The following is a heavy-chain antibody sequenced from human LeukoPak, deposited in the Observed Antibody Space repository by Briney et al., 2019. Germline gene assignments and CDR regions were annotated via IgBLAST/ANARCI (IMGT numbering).Heavy chain of an antibody. CDR2: IYYSGST. CDR3: ARQDCSSTSCPETDV. D-gene: IGHD2-2*01. J-gene: IGHJ6*04. V-gene: IGHV4-39*07. CDR1: GVSINSRSFY. Sequence: SETLSLTCTVSGVSINSRSFYWGWIRQPPGRGLEWIGSIYYSGSTYYNPSLKSRVTISVDTSKNQFSLRLSSVTAADTAVYYCARQDCSSTSCPETDVWGKGTTVTVSS.